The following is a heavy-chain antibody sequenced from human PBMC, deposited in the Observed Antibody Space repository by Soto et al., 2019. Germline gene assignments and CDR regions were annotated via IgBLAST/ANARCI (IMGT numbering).Heavy chain of an antibody. CDR1: GFSISSNY. Sequence: ELQLVETGGGLIQTGVSLRLSCAASGFSISSNYIAWVRQPPGKGLEWVSTTFSGGNTEYAASVKGRCSISRDNYKNTLYLQMDNLRVEDTAVYYCARKPPSTIQGWAFGMDVWDQGTKVSVSS. D-gene: IGHD2-21*01. CDR3: ARKPPSTIQGWAFGMDV. V-gene: IGHV3-53*02. J-gene: IGHJ6*02. CDR2: TFSGGNT.